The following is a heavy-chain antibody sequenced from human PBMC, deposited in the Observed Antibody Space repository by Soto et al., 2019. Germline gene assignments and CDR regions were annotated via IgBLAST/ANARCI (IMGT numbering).Heavy chain of an antibody. V-gene: IGHV1-69*06. J-gene: IGHJ4*02. CDR2: IIPIFNTT. D-gene: IGHD2-2*02. CDR1: GSRFSNYV. Sequence: QVQLVQSGAEVKTPGSSLKVSCTVSGSRFSNYVISWVRQAPGHGLEWLGRIIPIFNTTQYAQTFQGRVTITADKATKTAFLELSSLRSDDTAVYYCAREGRGNKAGYNGLVSLGYWGQGTLVTVSS. CDR3: AREGRGNKAGYNGLVSLGY.